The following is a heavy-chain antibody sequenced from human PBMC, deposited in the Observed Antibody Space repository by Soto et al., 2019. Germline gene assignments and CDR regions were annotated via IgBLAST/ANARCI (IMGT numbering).Heavy chain of an antibody. CDR1: GYTFTNFG. CDR2: ISAYIDTP. Sequence: ASVKVSCKASGYTFTNFGVTWVRRAPGQGLEWMGWISAYIDTPNYAQKFQGRVTMTIDTSTSTAYMDLRSLTSDDTAVYYCARLIPGVEYCFDPWGQGTLVTVSS. CDR3: ARLIPGVEYCFDP. V-gene: IGHV1-18*01. D-gene: IGHD2-2*01. J-gene: IGHJ5*02.